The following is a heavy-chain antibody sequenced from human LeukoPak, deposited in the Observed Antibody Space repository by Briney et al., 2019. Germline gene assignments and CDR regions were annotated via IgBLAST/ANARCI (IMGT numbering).Heavy chain of an antibody. D-gene: IGHD5-18*01. V-gene: IGHV4-39*01. Sequence: SETLSLTCTVSGGSISSSSYYWGWIRQPPGKGLEWIGSIYYSGSTYYNPSLKSRVTISVDTSKNQFSLKLSSVTAADTAVYYCARHRGYSYGRYYFDYWGQGTLVTVSS. CDR3: ARHRGYSYGRYYFDY. J-gene: IGHJ4*02. CDR1: GGSISSSSYY. CDR2: IYYSGST.